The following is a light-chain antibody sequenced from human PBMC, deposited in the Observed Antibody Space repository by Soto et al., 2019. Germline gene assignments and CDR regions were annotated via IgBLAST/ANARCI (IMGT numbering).Light chain of an antibody. CDR3: QQYCTTPLT. CDR1: QSVKNNY. Sequence: EIVLTQSPGTLSLSPGERATLSCRASQSVKNNYLAWYQHKPGQAPRFLMYDASSRATGIPDRFTGSGSGTDFTLTISRLEPEDFAVYYCQQYCTTPLTFGGGTKVEIK. J-gene: IGKJ4*01. CDR2: DAS. V-gene: IGKV3-20*01.